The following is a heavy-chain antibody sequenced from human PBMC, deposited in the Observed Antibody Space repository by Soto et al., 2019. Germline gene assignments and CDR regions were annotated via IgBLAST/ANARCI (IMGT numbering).Heavy chain of an antibody. D-gene: IGHD2-15*01. CDR3: ASRAGYSCSGGSCYEIAGMDV. CDR1: GYTFTSYA. V-gene: IGHV1-3*01. Sequence: QVQLVQSGAEVKKPGASVKVSCKASGYTFTSYAMHWVRQAPGQRLEWMGWINAGNGNTKYSQKFQGRVTITRDTSASTAYMELSSLRSEDTAVYYCASRAGYSCSGGSCYEIAGMDVWGQGTTVTVSS. CDR2: INAGNGNT. J-gene: IGHJ6*02.